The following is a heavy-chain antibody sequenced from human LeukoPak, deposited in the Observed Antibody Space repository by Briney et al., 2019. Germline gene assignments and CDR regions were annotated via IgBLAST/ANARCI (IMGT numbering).Heavy chain of an antibody. CDR2: IYYSGST. D-gene: IGHD6-13*01. Sequence: SETLSLTCAVYGGSFSSYYWSWIRQPPGKGREWSGYIYYSGSTNYNPSPKSRVTISVDTSKNLFYLKLSSVTAADTAVYYCARGIAGAGTNWFDPWGQGTLVTVSS. V-gene: IGHV4-59*01. J-gene: IGHJ5*02. CDR1: GGSFSSYY. CDR3: ARGIAGAGTNWFDP.